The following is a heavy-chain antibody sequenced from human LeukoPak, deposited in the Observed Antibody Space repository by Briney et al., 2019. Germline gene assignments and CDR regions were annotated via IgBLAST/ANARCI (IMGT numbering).Heavy chain of an antibody. D-gene: IGHD6-13*01. CDR1: GGSISSYY. J-gene: IGHJ4*02. CDR2: IYYSGST. V-gene: IGHV4-59*01. CDR3: ARSLEAPAADTFNFDY. Sequence: PSETLSLTFTVSGGSISSYYWSWIRQPPGKGLEWVGYIYYSGSTNYNPSLKSRVTISVDTSKNQFSLKLSSVTAADTAVYYCARSLEAPAADTFNFDYWGQGTLVTVSS.